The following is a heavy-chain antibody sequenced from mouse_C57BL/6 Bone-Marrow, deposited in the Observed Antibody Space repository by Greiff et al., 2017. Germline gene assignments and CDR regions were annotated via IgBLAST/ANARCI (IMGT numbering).Heavy chain of an antibody. D-gene: IGHD1-1*01. CDR3: ARSGVYGSSLYWYFDV. Sequence: VQLQQPRTELVKPGASVKLSCKASGYTFTSYWMHWVKQRPGQGLEWIGNINPNNGGSNYNEKFKNKATLTVDKSSSTTYMQLRSLTSEDSAVYFCARSGVYGSSLYWYFDVWGTGTTVTVSS. CDR1: GYTFTSYW. V-gene: IGHV1-53*01. J-gene: IGHJ1*03. CDR2: INPNNGGS.